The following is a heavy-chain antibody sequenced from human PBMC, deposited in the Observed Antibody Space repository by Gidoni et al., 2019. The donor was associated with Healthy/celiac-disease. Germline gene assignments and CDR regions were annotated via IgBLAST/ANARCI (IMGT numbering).Heavy chain of an antibody. V-gene: IGHV3-23*01. J-gene: IGHJ4*02. Sequence: EVQLLESGGGLVQPGGSLRLSCAASGFTFSSYAMSWVRQAPGKGLEWVSAISGSGGSTYYADSVKGRFTISRDNSKNTLYLQMNSLRAEDTAVYYCARQYGSGSYYHYWGQGTLVTVSS. CDR1: GFTFSSYA. D-gene: IGHD3-10*01. CDR3: ARQYGSGSYYHY. CDR2: ISGSGGST.